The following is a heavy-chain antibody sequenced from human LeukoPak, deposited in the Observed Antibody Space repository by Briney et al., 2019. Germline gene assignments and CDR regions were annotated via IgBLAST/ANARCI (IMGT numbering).Heavy chain of an antibody. D-gene: IGHD2-21*02. J-gene: IGHJ5*02. CDR2: ISGSGGNT. CDR1: GFTFSRYA. CDR3: ASFIVVVTASKNWFDP. Sequence: PGGSLRLSCAASGFTFSRYAVNWVRQAPGKGLEWVSVISGSGGNTYYADSVKGRFTISRDNSKNTLYLQMNSLRAEDTAVYYCASFIVVVTASKNWFDPWGQGTLVTVSS. V-gene: IGHV3-23*01.